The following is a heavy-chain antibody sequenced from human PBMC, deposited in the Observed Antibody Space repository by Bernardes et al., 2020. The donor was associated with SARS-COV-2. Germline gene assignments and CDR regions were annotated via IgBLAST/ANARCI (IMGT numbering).Heavy chain of an antibody. D-gene: IGHD5-12*01. Sequence: SETLSLTCSVSGDSINSGTYYWGWIRQPPGRGLEWVATVSHRGDPYYNPSLERRVTISVDTSDNQFSLRLRSVTAADTAVYYCAADYKAYEGWFDPWGQGTLVTVSS. V-gene: IGHV4-39*02. CDR1: GDSINSGTYY. CDR3: AADYKAYEGWFDP. CDR2: VSHRGDP. J-gene: IGHJ5*02.